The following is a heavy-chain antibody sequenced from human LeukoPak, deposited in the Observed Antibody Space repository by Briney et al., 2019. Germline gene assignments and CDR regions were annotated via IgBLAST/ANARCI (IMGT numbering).Heavy chain of an antibody. CDR1: GFTFSSYW. V-gene: IGHV3-74*01. J-gene: IGHJ5*02. CDR3: AREDYGDYRNWFDP. CDR2: INSDGSST. Sequence: GGSLRLSCAASGFTFSSYWMHWVRQAPGKGLVWVSRINSDGSSTSYADSVKGRFTISRDNAKNTLYPQMNSLRAEDTAVYYCAREDYGDYRNWFDPWGQGTLVTVSS. D-gene: IGHD4-17*01.